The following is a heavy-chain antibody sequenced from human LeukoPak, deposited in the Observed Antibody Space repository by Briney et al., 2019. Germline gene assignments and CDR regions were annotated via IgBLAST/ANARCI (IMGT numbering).Heavy chain of an antibody. Sequence: PSETLSLTCTVSGGSLSSSSYYWGWIRQPPGKGLEWIGSMYYSGSTYYNPSLKSRVTISVDTSKNQFSLKLSSVTAADTAVYYCARSGGGGVILYWGQGTLVTVSS. D-gene: IGHD3-16*02. V-gene: IGHV4-39*01. CDR1: GGSLSSSSYY. CDR3: ARSGGGGVILY. CDR2: MYYSGST. J-gene: IGHJ4*02.